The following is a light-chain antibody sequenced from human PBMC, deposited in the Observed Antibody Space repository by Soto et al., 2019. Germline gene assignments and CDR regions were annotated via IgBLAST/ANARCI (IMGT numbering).Light chain of an antibody. J-gene: IGKJ2*01. V-gene: IGKV3-11*01. CDR2: DIS. CDR1: ETINRH. Sequence: EIVLTQSPATVSLSPGETATLSCRASETINRHLAWYQQKPSQAPRLLIYDISNRDTGIPARFSGSGSGTDFTLTISSLEPEDSAVYYCQQRSAWPRNTFGQGTKLEIK. CDR3: QQRSAWPRNT.